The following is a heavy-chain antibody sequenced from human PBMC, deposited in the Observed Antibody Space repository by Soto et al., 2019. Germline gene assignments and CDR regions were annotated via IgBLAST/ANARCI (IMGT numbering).Heavy chain of an antibody. CDR1: GGSFSGYY. CDR2: INHSGST. V-gene: IGHV4-34*01. D-gene: IGHD4-17*01. CDR3: ARGRRYLRWDY. J-gene: IGHJ4*02. Sequence: SETLSLTCAVYGGSFSGYYWSWIRQPPGKGLEWIGEINHSGSTNYNPSLKSRVTISVDTSKNQFSLKLSSVTAADTAVYYCARGRRYLRWDYWGQGTLITVSS.